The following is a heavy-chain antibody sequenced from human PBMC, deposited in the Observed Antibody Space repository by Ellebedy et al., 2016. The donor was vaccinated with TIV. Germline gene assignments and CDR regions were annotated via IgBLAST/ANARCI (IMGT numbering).Heavy chain of an antibody. J-gene: IGHJ3*02. CDR2: IRLDGGDK. CDR3: ATEGSYGDYLSPTHAFVI. CDR1: GFSFRSYW. Sequence: GESLKISCAASGFSFRSYWMTWVRQAPGKGLEWVANIRLDGGDKYYVDSVKGRFTVSRDNAKNSLYLQRPSLRADDTAVYYCATEGSYGDYLSPTHAFVIWGQGTMVTVSS. V-gene: IGHV3-7*01. D-gene: IGHD4-17*01.